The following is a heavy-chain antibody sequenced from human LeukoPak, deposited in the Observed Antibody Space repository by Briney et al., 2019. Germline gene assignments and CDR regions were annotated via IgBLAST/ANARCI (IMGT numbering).Heavy chain of an antibody. CDR3: ARRRDGGYFDDTDYYYVVDY. CDR2: ISYSGST. V-gene: IGHV4-39*01. D-gene: IGHD3-16*01. J-gene: IGHJ4*02. CDR1: GGSISSYY. Sequence: SETLSLTCTVSGGSISSYYWSWIRQPPGKGLEWIGSISYSGSTYYNPSLMSRVTISVDTSKNQFSLRLSSVTAADTAVYYCARRRDGGYFDDTDYYYVVDYWGQGTLVTVSS.